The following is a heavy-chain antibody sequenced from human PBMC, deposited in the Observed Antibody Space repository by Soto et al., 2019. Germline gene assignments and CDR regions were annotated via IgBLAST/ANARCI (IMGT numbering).Heavy chain of an antibody. CDR3: AKAGFGELLWEGYYFDY. D-gene: IGHD3-10*01. CDR2: ISGSGGST. Sequence: GGSLRLSCAASGFTFSSYAMSWVRQAPGKGLEWVSAISGSGGSTYYADSVKGRFTISRDNSKNTLYLQMNSLRAEDTAVYYCAKAGFGELLWEGYYFDYWGQGTLVTVSS. V-gene: IGHV3-23*01. CDR1: GFTFSSYA. J-gene: IGHJ4*02.